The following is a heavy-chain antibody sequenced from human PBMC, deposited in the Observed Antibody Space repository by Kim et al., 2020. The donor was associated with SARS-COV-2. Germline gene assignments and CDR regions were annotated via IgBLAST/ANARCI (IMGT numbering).Heavy chain of an antibody. CDR3: AREGAARTGYKSSWYNW. CDR1: GFSFSDYY. V-gene: IGHV3-11*01. CDR2: ISASGSPI. J-gene: IGHJ5*01. D-gene: IGHD6-13*01. Sequence: GGSLRLSCVASGFSFSDYYMTWIRQAPGKGLECVSYISASGSPIYYADSVKGRFTIYRDNAKNSLYLEMNSLRAEDTAVYFCAREGAARTGYKSSWYNW.